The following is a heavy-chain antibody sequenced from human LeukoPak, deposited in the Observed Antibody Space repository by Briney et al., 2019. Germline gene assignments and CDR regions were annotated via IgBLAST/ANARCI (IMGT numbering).Heavy chain of an antibody. V-gene: IGHV3-30*18. CDR3: AKDRTAYGDQYYFDY. CDR2: ISYDGSNK. Sequence: RAGGSLRLSCAASGFTFSSYGMHWVRQAPGKGLEGVAVISYDGSNKYYADSVKGRFTISRDNSKNTLYLQMNSLRAEDTAVYYCAKDRTAYGDQYYFDYWGQGTLVTVSS. J-gene: IGHJ4*02. CDR1: GFTFSSYG. D-gene: IGHD4-17*01.